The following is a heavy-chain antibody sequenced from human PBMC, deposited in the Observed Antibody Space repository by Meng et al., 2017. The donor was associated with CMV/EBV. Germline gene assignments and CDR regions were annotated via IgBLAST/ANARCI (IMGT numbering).Heavy chain of an antibody. J-gene: IGHJ4*02. CDR2: IYSGGSST. CDR1: GFTFDDYG. CDR3: AKAVASY. D-gene: IGHD4-23*01. Sequence: GGSLRLSCAASGFTFDDYGMSWVRQAPGKGLEWVSVIYSGGSSTYYADSVKGRFTISRDNSKNTLYLQMNSLRAEDTAVYYCAKAVASYWGQGTLVTVSS. V-gene: IGHV3-23*03.